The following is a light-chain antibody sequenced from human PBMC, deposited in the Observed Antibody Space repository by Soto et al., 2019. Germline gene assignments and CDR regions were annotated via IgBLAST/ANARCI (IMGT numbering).Light chain of an antibody. CDR1: QSVSNNY. CDR2: GAS. J-gene: IGKJ1*01. Sequence: VLTQSPGTLSLSPGDRATLSCRASQSVSNNYLAWYQQKPGQAPRLLIYGASNRATGIQDRFSGSGSGTEFTLTIRRLEPEDFAVYYCQQYGSSGTCGQGTKVDIK. V-gene: IGKV3-20*01. CDR3: QQYGSSGT.